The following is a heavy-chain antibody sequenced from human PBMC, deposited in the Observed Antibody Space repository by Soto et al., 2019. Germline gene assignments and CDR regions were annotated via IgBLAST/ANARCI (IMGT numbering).Heavy chain of an antibody. V-gene: IGHV4-59*01. CDR2: VYYSGST. D-gene: IGHD2-21*02. CDR3: VRDFLLTAFDN. CDR1: NGSSNPCH. Sequence: SRTPYITSTVSNGSSNPCHWTYARQSPGKRLEWIGYVYYSGSTNYNPSLKSRVGMSIDTSKNQFSLELKSVTAADTATYSCVRDFLLTAFDNGGQGTL. J-gene: IGHJ1*01.